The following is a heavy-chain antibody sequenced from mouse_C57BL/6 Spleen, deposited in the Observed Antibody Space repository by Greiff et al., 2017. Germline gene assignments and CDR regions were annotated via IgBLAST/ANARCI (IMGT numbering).Heavy chain of an antibody. J-gene: IGHJ3*01. CDR3: ARRAVVAPFAY. Sequence: EVQVVESGPELVKPGASVKIPCKASGYTFTDYNMDWVKQSHGKSLEWIGDINPNNGGTIYNQKFKGKATLTVDKSSSTAYMELRSLTSEDTAVYYCARRAVVAPFAYWGQGTLVTVSA. CDR1: GYTFTDYN. D-gene: IGHD1-1*01. V-gene: IGHV1-18*01. CDR2: INPNNGGT.